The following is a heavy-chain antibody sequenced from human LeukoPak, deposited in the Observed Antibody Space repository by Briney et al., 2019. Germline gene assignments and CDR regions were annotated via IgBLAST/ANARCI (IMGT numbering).Heavy chain of an antibody. V-gene: IGHV3-23*01. CDR3: AKTRRLLWFRELFGAFDI. D-gene: IGHD3-10*01. J-gene: IGHJ3*02. Sequence: GGSLRLSCAASGFTFSSYAMSWVRQAPGKGLEWVSAISGSGGSTYYADSVKGRFTISRDNSKNTLYLQMNSLRAEDPAVYYCAKTRRLLWFRELFGAFDIWGQGTMVTVSS. CDR1: GFTFSSYA. CDR2: ISGSGGST.